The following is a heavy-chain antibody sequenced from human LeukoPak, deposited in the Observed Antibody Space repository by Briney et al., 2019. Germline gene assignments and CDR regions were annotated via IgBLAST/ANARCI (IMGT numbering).Heavy chain of an antibody. J-gene: IGHJ4*02. CDR1: GFTFSSYS. V-gene: IGHV3-21*01. Sequence: GGSLRLSCAASGFTFSSYSMNWVRQAPGKGLEGVSSISSSSSYIYYADSVKGRFTISRDNAKNSLYLQMNSLRAEDTAVYYCARDGDQSSSWYDFDYWGQGTLVTVSS. CDR3: ARDGDQSSSWYDFDY. CDR2: ISSSSSYI. D-gene: IGHD6-13*01.